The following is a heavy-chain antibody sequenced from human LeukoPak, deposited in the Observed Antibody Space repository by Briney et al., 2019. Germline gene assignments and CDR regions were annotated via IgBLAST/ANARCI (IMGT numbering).Heavy chain of an antibody. J-gene: IGHJ4*02. V-gene: IGHV4-34*01. Sequence: SETLSLTCAVSGGSISSYYWSWIRQPPGKGLEWIGEINHSGSTNYNPSLKSRVTISVDTSKNQFPLKLSSVTAADTAVYYCARVRYDFWSGKLFDYWGQGTLVTVSS. CDR3: ARVRYDFWSGKLFDY. CDR1: GGSISSYY. D-gene: IGHD3-3*01. CDR2: INHSGST.